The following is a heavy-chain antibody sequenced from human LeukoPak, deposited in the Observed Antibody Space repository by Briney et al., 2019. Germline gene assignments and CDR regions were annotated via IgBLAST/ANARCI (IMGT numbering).Heavy chain of an antibody. J-gene: IGHJ4*02. CDR3: ARVEVGERGYSYSFDY. CDR2: IYYSGST. D-gene: IGHD5-18*01. CDR1: GGSISSGGYY. V-gene: IGHV4-61*08. Sequence: KPSQTLSLTCTVSGGSISSGGYYWSWIRQPPGKGLEWIGYIYYSGSTNYNPSLKSRVTISVDTSKNQFSLKLSSVTAADTAVYHCARVEVGERGYSYSFDYWGQGTLVIVSS.